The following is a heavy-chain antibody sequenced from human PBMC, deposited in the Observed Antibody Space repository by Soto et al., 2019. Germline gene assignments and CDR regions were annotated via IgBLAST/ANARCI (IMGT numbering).Heavy chain of an antibody. Sequence: PGGSLRLSCAASGFTFSAYAMHWVRQAPGKGLEWLAMISYDGSNNYFADSVKGRFTISRDNSKNTLYLQMNSLRAEDTAVYYCARDSWGVDYWSQGTLVTVSS. D-gene: IGHD6-13*01. CDR2: ISYDGSNN. CDR3: ARDSWGVDY. J-gene: IGHJ4*02. CDR1: GFTFSAYA. V-gene: IGHV3-30-3*01.